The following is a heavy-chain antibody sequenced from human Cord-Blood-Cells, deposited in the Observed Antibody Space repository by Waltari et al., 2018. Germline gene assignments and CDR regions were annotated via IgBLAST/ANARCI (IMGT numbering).Heavy chain of an antibody. CDR1: AGTFSSHA. D-gene: IGHD6-13*01. CDR3: ARDPSSSWYYFDY. Sequence: QVQLVQSGAEVKKPGSSVTVSCKASAGTFSSHAISWVRQAPGQGLEWMGGIIPIFGTANYAQKFQGRVTITADESTSTAYMELSSLRSEDTAVYYCARDPSSSWYYFDYWGQGTLVTVSS. CDR2: IIPIFGTA. J-gene: IGHJ4*02. V-gene: IGHV1-69*01.